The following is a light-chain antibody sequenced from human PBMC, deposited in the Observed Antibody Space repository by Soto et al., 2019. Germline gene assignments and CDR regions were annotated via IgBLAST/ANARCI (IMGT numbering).Light chain of an antibody. CDR3: SSFTGSSTA. CDR2: DVS. V-gene: IGLV2-11*01. CDR1: SSDVGTYNY. J-gene: IGLJ1*01. Sequence: QCALTQPRSVSGSPRQSVTISCTGTSSDVGTYNYVSWYQQHPGRAPKVVLYDVSRRPSGVPDRFSGSKFGNTASLTVSGLQTEAEADHSCSSFTGSSTAFGSAPKVTVL.